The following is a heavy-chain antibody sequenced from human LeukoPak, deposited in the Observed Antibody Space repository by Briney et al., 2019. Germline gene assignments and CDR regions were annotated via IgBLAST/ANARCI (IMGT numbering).Heavy chain of an antibody. CDR2: ISGSGGST. CDR3: AKWDIVIGAFDI. CDR1: GFTVSSNY. D-gene: IGHD2/OR15-2a*01. V-gene: IGHV3-23*01. J-gene: IGHJ3*02. Sequence: GGSLRLSCAASGFTVSSNYMSWVRQAPGKGLEWVSAISGSGGSTYYADSVKGRFTISRDNSKNTLYLQMNSLRAEDTAVYYCAKWDIVIGAFDIWGQGTMVTVSS.